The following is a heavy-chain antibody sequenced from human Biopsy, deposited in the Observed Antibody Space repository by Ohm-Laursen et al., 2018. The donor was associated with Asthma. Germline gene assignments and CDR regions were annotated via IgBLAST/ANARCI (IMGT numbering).Heavy chain of an antibody. V-gene: IGHV3-7*01. J-gene: IGHJ1*01. Sequence: SLRLSCSAFGFTFGDYWMSWVRQVPGKGLEYVANIKHDGTEKNHVDSLKGRFTISRDNAKNSLYLQMNSLRAEDTAVYYCARTFHFWSPYHAEHYQLWGQGTLVTVPS. D-gene: IGHD3-3*02. CDR2: IKHDGTEK. CDR1: GFTFGDYW. CDR3: ARTFHFWSPYHAEHYQL.